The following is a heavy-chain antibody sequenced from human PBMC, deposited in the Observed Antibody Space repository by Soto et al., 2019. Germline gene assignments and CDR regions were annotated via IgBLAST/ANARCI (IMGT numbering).Heavy chain of an antibody. CDR3: ARDGSSWSILAQTWFDP. J-gene: IGHJ5*02. CDR2: SHYSGSA. V-gene: IGHV4-39*02. D-gene: IGHD6-13*01. CDR1: GGSSSSSSYH. Sequence: SETLCLTCTVSGGSSSSSSYHWGWIRQPPGKGLEWIGNSHYSGSAYYNPSLKSRVTISVDTSKNQVSLKLSSVTAADTAVYYCARDGSSWSILAQTWFDPWGQGTLVTVSS.